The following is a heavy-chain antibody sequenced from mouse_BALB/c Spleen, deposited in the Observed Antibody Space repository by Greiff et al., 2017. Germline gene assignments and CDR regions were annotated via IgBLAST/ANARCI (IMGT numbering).Heavy chain of an antibody. Sequence: EVQVVESGGGLVKPGGSLKLSCAASGFTFSSYAMSWVRQTPDKRLEWVASISSGGSTYYPDSVMGRFTISRDNARNILYLQMSSLRSEDTAMYYCARGRNYYYYDRYYAMEYWGQGTSVTVSS. CDR3: ARGRNYYYYDRYYAMEY. CDR2: ISSGGST. V-gene: IGHV5-6-5*01. J-gene: IGHJ4*01. CDR1: GFTFSSYA. D-gene: IGHD1-1*01.